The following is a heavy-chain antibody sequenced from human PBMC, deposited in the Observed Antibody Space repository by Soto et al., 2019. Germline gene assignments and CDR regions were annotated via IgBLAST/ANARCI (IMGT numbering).Heavy chain of an antibody. J-gene: IGHJ3*02. V-gene: IGHV1-2*06. CDR1: GYSFTDYH. Sequence: ASVKVSCKASGYSFTDYHIHWVRQAPGQGLEWLGRINPKSGGTSTAQKFQGRVTMTRDTSISTAYMELSRLRSDDTAVYYCARDRHCSSTSCYGGHDAFDIWGQGTMVTVSS. CDR3: ARDRHCSSTSCYGGHDAFDI. CDR2: INPKSGGT. D-gene: IGHD2-2*01.